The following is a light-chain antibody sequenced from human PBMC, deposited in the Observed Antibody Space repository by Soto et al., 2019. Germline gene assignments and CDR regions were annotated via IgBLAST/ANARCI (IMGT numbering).Light chain of an antibody. CDR2: GAS. V-gene: IGKV3-15*01. Sequence: LVMTHSPATLSVSPWERATLSFRASQSVSSNLAWYQQKPGQAPRLLIYGASTRATGIPARFSGSGSGTEFTLTISSLEPEDFAVYYCQQRSNWPITFGQGTRLEIK. CDR1: QSVSSN. CDR3: QQRSNWPIT. J-gene: IGKJ5*01.